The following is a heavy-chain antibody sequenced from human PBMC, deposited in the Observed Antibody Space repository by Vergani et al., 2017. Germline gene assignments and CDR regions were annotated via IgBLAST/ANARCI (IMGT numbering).Heavy chain of an antibody. Sequence: EVQMVESGGGLVKPGGSLRLSCVASGFTFSHYSMNWVRQAPGKGLEWVSSISGNNDDVYYADSVKGRFTISRDNAKNSLYLDMSSLRAEDTAVYYCARENKGYCSSTSCCRYYYYYYMDVWGKGTTVTVSS. CDR3: ARENKGYCSSTSCCRYYYYYYMDV. D-gene: IGHD2-2*01. V-gene: IGHV3-21*01. CDR2: ISGNNDDV. J-gene: IGHJ6*03. CDR1: GFTFSHYS.